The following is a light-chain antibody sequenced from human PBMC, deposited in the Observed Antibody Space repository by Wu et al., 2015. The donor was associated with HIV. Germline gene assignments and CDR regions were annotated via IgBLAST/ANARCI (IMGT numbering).Light chain of an antibody. Sequence: DIQMTQSPSSLPASVGDRVTITCRASRNIDNYLNWYQQKQGKAPELLISAASSSQTGVPTRFSGSGSGTDFTLTISSLQPEDFATYYCQQGYTIPLTFGGGTKVESK. CDR2: AAS. J-gene: IGKJ4*01. CDR1: RNIDNY. V-gene: IGKV1-39*01. CDR3: QQGYTIPLT.